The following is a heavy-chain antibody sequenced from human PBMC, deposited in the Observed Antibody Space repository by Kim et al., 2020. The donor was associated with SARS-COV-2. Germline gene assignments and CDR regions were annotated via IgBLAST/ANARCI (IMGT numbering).Heavy chain of an antibody. D-gene: IGHD6-13*01. J-gene: IGHJ4*02. Sequence: SETLSLTCAVYGGSFSGYYWSWIRQPPGKGLEWIGEINHSGSTNYNPSLKSRVTISVDTSKNQFSLKLSSVTAADTAVYYCARGGKQQLVPVGRTRFDYWGQGTLVTVSS. CDR1: GGSFSGYY. V-gene: IGHV4-34*01. CDR3: ARGGKQQLVPVGRTRFDY. CDR2: INHSGST.